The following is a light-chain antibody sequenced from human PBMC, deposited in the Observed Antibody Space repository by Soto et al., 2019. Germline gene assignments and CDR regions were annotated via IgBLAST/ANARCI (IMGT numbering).Light chain of an antibody. Sequence: QSALTQPASVSGSPGQSITISCTGTSSDVGSYNLVSWYQQHPGKAPKLMIYEDNERPSGVSNRFSGSKSGNTASLTISGLQADDEADYYCCSYSRSKTWVFGGGTKLTVL. CDR3: CSYSRSKTWV. CDR2: EDN. V-gene: IGLV2-23*01. CDR1: SSDVGSYNL. J-gene: IGLJ3*02.